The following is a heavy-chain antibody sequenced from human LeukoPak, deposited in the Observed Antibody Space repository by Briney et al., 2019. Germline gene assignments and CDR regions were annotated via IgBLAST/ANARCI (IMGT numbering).Heavy chain of an antibody. J-gene: IGHJ4*02. D-gene: IGHD5-12*01. V-gene: IGHV1-8*01. CDR1: GYTFLSYD. Sequence: ASVNVSCKASGYTFLSYDIHWVRQATGKGREWMGWMIPNSGNTDYAQKFQGRVTMTRNTSISTAYMELSSLRSEDTAVYYCARGRNIVATIIGYWGQGTLVTVSS. CDR2: MIPNSGNT. CDR3: ARGRNIVATIIGY.